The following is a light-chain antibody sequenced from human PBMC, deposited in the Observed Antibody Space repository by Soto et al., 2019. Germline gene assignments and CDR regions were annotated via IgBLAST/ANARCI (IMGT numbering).Light chain of an antibody. CDR2: GAS. J-gene: IGKJ1*01. CDR1: HSVSKNY. CDR3: QQYGSSPWT. Sequence: VLTQSPGTLSLSPGERATLSCSASHSVSKNYLAWYQQKAGQAPRLLIYGASSWATGIPDRFSGSGSGTDFNLTISRREPEDFAVYYCQQYGSSPWTFGQGTKVEIK. V-gene: IGKV3-20*01.